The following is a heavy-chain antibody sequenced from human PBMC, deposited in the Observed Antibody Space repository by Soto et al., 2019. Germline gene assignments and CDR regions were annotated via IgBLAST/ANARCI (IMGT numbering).Heavy chain of an antibody. CDR3: AKDLRPLYYYYYGMDV. CDR2: ISGSGGST. J-gene: IGHJ6*02. D-gene: IGHD5-12*01. CDR1: GFTFSSYA. V-gene: IGHV3-23*01. Sequence: GGSLRLSCAASGFTFSSYAMSWVRQAPGKGLEWVSAISGSGGSTCYADSVKGRFTISRDNSKNTLYLQMNSLRAEDTAVYYCAKDLRPLYYYYYGMDVWGQGTTVTVSS.